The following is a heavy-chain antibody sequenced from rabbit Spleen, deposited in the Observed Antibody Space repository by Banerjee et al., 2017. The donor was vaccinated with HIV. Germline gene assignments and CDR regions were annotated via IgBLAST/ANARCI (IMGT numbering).Heavy chain of an antibody. D-gene: IGHD8-1*01. CDR1: GFSFSTYYM. CDR3: ARDTGTSFSTYGMDL. J-gene: IGHJ6*01. V-gene: IGHV1S45*01. CDR2: IDPVFHTT. Sequence: QEQLVESGGGLVRPEGSLKLSCTASGFSFSTYYMSWVRQAPGKGLEWIGYIDPVFHTTHYASWAKGRFTISKTSSTTVTLQMTSLTAADTATYFCARDTGTSFSTYGMDLWGPGTLVTVS.